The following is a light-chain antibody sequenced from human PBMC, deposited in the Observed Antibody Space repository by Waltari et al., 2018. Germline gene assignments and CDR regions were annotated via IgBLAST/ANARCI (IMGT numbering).Light chain of an antibody. CDR2: GQN. CDR1: SLRRFY. V-gene: IGLV3-19*01. CDR3: HSRDTSSTRV. J-gene: IGLJ2*01. Sequence: SSELTQDPSVSVALGQTVRITCQGDSLRRFYASWYQQRQGQAPILVLYGQNNRPPGIPDRVAGSTSGNTASLTITGSQAEDEADYYCHSRDTSSTRVFGGGTRRTV.